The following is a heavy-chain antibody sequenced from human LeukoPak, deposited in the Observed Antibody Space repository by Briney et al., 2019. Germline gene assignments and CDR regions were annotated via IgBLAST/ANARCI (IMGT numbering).Heavy chain of an antibody. CDR2: INPSGGST. CDR1: GYTFTSYY. Sequence: ASVKVSCKASGYTFTSYYMHWVRQAPGQGLEWMGIINPSGGSTSYAQKFQGRVTMTRDTSTSTVYMELSSLRSEDTAVYYCARGRGWGYSYGTLLDYYYGMDVWGQGTTVTVSS. V-gene: IGHV1-46*01. J-gene: IGHJ6*02. CDR3: ARGRGWGYSYGTLLDYYYGMDV. D-gene: IGHD5-18*01.